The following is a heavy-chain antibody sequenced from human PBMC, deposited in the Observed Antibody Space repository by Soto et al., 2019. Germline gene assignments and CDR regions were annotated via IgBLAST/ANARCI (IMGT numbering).Heavy chain of an antibody. Sequence: QVQLVQSGAEVKKPGASVKVSCKTSGYTFTNFGLSWVRQAPGQGLEWMGWSSAYNGNTNYAQNFQGRVTMNTDTTTITAEMALRSLRSDGGAVYYCARVGTPGDYGSEGTAVTVTS. CDR3: ARVGTPGDY. D-gene: IGHD2-15*01. CDR2: SSAYNGNT. CDR1: GYTFTNFG. V-gene: IGHV1-18*01. J-gene: IGHJ4*02.